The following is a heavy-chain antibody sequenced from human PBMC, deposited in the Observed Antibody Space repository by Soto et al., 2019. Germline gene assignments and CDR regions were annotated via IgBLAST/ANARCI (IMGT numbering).Heavy chain of an antibody. CDR3: ARGMSSRGWYSFIGD. V-gene: IGHV3-74*01. Sequence: EVQLVESGGGLVQPGGSLRLSCAASGFTFSSYWMHWVRQAPWKGLVGVSRINRDGTSTSNADFVKGRFSISRDNAKNTLYLEMNSLRAEDTAVYFCARGMSSRGWYSFIGDGGQGTLVTFSS. D-gene: IGHD6-19*01. CDR1: GFTFSSYW. CDR2: INRDGTST. J-gene: IGHJ4*02.